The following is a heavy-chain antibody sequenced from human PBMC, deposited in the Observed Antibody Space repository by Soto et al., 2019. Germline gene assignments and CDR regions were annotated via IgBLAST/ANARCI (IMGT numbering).Heavy chain of an antibody. CDR1: GGSISSSSYY. Sequence: QLQLQESGPGLVKPSETLSLTCTVSGGSISSSSYYWGWIRQPPGKGLEWIGSIYYSGSTYYNPSLKSRVTISVYTSKNQFSLKLSSVTAADTAVYYCASLYCTNGVCYLFDYWGQGTLVTVSS. D-gene: IGHD2-8*01. J-gene: IGHJ4*02. CDR2: IYYSGST. CDR3: ASLYCTNGVCYLFDY. V-gene: IGHV4-39*01.